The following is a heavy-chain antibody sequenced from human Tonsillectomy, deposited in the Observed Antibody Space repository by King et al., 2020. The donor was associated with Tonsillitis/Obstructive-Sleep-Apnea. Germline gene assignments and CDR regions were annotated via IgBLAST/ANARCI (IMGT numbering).Heavy chain of an antibody. CDR3: ARGSDYYGSGSYYLWFDP. V-gene: IGHV4-34*01. CDR2: INHSGST. CDR1: GGSFSGYY. D-gene: IGHD3-10*01. J-gene: IGHJ5*02. Sequence: VQLQQWGAGLLKPSETLSLTCAVYGGSFSGYYWSWIRQPPGKGLEWIGEINHSGSTNYNPSLKSRVTISVDTSKNQFSLKLCSVTAADTAVYYCARGSDYYGSGSYYLWFDPWGQGTLVTVSS.